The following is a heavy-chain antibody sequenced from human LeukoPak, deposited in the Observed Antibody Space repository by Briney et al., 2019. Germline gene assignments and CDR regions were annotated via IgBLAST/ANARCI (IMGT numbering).Heavy chain of an antibody. D-gene: IGHD2-21*01. V-gene: IGHV4-59*08. J-gene: IGHJ2*01. Sequence: PSETLSLTCTVSGGSISSYYWSWIRQPPGEGLEWIGYIYYSGSTNYNPSLKSRVTISVDTSKNQFSLKLSSVTAADTAVYYCARLGPIYWYFDLWGRGTLVTASS. CDR1: GGSISSYY. CDR2: IYYSGST. CDR3: ARLGPIYWYFDL.